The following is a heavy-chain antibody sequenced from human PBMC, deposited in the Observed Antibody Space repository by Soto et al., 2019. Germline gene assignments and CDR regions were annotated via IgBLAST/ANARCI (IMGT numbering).Heavy chain of an antibody. V-gene: IGHV1-24*01. D-gene: IGHD3-3*01. J-gene: IGHJ6*02. CDR1: GYTLTELS. CDR3: AKRSGYYRDYYGMDV. CDR2: FDPEDGET. Sequence: VASVKVSCKVSGYTLTELSMHWVRQAPGKGLEWMGGFDPEDGETIYAQKFQGRVTMTEDTSTDTAYMELSSLRSEDTAVYYCAKRSGYYRDYYGMDVWGQGTTVTVSS.